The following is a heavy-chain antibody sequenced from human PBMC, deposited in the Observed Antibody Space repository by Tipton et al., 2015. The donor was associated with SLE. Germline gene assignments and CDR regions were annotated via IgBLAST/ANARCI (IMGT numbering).Heavy chain of an antibody. J-gene: IGHJ4*02. CDR1: GGSISSGGYS. CDR2: VHTSGVT. V-gene: IGHV4-30-4*07. CDR3: ARGRAD. Sequence: TLSLTCAVSGGSISSGGYSWSWIRQPPGKGLEWIGRVHTSGVTFYNPSLESRVDISIDTSKNQFSLRLNSVTGADTAVYYCARGRADWGQGILVTVSS. D-gene: IGHD3-10*01.